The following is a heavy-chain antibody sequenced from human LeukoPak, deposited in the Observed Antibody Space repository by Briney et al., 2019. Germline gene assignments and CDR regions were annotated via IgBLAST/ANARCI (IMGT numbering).Heavy chain of an antibody. Sequence: ASVKVSCKASGGTFSSYAISWVRQAPGQGLEWMGGIIPIFGTANYAQKFQGRVTITADESTSTAYMELSSLRSEDTAVYYCARESGLIAVAGTWSYWGQGTLVTVSS. CDR2: IIPIFGTA. D-gene: IGHD6-19*01. CDR1: GGTFSSYA. J-gene: IGHJ4*02. CDR3: ARESGLIAVAGTWSY. V-gene: IGHV1-69*13.